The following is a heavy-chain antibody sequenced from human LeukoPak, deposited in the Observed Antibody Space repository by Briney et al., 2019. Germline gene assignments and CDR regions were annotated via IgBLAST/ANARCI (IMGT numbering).Heavy chain of an antibody. V-gene: IGHV3-30-3*01. J-gene: IGHJ4*02. Sequence: GGSLRLSCAASGFPFSSYAMHWVRQAPGKGLEWVAVISYTGDNRYYGDSVKGRFTISRDNSKNSLYLQMNTLRAEDTAVYYCARDGGYSYEFDYWGQGTLVTVSS. CDR1: GFPFSSYA. D-gene: IGHD5-18*01. CDR3: ARDGGYSYEFDY. CDR2: ISYTGDNR.